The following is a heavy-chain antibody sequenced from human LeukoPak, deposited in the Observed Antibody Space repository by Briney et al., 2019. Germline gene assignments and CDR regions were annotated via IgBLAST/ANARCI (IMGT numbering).Heavy chain of an antibody. CDR2: IDKKDKGYATAT. D-gene: IGHD1-26*01. J-gene: IGHJ5*02. Sequence: GGSLRLSCAASGFTFSGSAIHWVRQASGKGLDWVGQIDKKDKGYATATAYAASVKGRFTISRDDSINTAYLQMESLKTEDTALYYCTRDSGTYNWFDPWGQGTLVTVSS. CDR1: GFTFSGSA. CDR3: TRDSGTYNWFDP. V-gene: IGHV3-73*01.